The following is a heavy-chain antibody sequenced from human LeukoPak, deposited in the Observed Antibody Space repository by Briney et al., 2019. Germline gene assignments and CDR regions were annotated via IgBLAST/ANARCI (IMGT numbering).Heavy chain of an antibody. CDR2: IYYSGST. Sequence: PSETLSLTCTVSGGSISSGGYYWSLIGQHPGKGLEWIGYIYYSGSTYYNPSLKSRVTISVDTSKNQFSLKLSSVTAADTAVYYCARRTHYYDSSGYYSWFDPWGQGTLVTVSS. D-gene: IGHD3-22*01. CDR3: ARRTHYYDSSGYYSWFDP. J-gene: IGHJ5*02. CDR1: GGSISSGGYY. V-gene: IGHV4-31*03.